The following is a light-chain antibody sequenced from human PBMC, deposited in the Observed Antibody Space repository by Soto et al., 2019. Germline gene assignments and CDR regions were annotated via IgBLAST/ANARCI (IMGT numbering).Light chain of an antibody. J-gene: IGKJ1*01. CDR3: QQYYSTPWT. V-gene: IGKV4-1*01. Sequence: DIVMTQSPDSLAVSLGERATINCKSSQTILYSSNSKNYLAWYQQKPGQPPKLLIDWASTRESGVPDRFIGSGSGTDFTLTISSLQAEDVAVYYCQQYYSTPWTFGQGTKVEIK. CDR2: WAS. CDR1: QTILYSSNSKNY.